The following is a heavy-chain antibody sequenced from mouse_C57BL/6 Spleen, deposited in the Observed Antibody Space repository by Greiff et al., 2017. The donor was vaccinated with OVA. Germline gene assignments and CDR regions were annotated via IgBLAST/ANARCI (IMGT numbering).Heavy chain of an antibody. J-gene: IGHJ4*01. Sequence: EVQLQESGAELVRPGSSVKMSCKTSGYTFTSYGIIWVKQRPGQGLEWIGYIYIGNGYTEYNEKFKGKATLTSDTSSSTAYMQLSSLTSEDSAIYFCARDYYGCSFSYAMDYWGQGTSVTVSS. CDR3: ARDYYGCSFSYAMDY. D-gene: IGHD1-1*01. V-gene: IGHV1-58*01. CDR1: GYTFTSYG. CDR2: IYIGNGYT.